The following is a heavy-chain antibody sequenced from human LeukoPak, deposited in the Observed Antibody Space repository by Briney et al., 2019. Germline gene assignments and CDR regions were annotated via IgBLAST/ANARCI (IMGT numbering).Heavy chain of an antibody. CDR2: INSDGSST. J-gene: IGHJ4*02. Sequence: GSLGLSCAASGFTFSSYWMHWVRQAPGKGLVCVSRINSDGSSTTYADSVKGRFTISRDNAKNTLYLQMNSLRAEDTAVYYCASATGGSSKLIDYWGQGTLVTVSS. D-gene: IGHD4-17*01. CDR1: GFTFSSYW. V-gene: IGHV3-74*01. CDR3: ASATGGSSKLIDY.